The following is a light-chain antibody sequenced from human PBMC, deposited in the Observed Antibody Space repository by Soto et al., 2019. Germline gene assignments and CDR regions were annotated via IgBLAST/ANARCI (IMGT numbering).Light chain of an antibody. V-gene: IGKV3-11*01. CDR1: HSVSNY. CDR2: DAS. CDR3: QQRSNWPT. J-gene: IGKJ1*01. Sequence: DIVLTQSPDTLSLSPGERATLSCSASHSVSNYLAWYQQKPGQAPRLLIYDASNRATGIPARFSGSGSGTDFTLTISSLEPDDFALYYCQQRSNWPTFGQGTKVDIK.